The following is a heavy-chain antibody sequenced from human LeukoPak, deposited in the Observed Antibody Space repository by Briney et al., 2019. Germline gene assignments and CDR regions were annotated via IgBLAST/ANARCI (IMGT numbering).Heavy chain of an antibody. J-gene: IGHJ3*02. CDR1: GFTFNTYG. CDR3: AKGEFYLDAFDT. CDR2: IRYDGSNK. D-gene: IGHD3-10*01. V-gene: IGHV3-30*02. Sequence: TGGSLRLSCAASGFTFNTYGMHWVRQAPGKGLEWVAFIRYDGSNKYYADSVKGRFTISRDNSKNTLYLQMKSLRAEDTAVYFCAKGEFYLDAFDTWGQGTLVTVSS.